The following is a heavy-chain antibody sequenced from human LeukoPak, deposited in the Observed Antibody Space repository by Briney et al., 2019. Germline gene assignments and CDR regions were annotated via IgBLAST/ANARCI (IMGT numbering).Heavy chain of an antibody. CDR2: IYPNSGAT. CDR3: ARDDAVLPGAYFDY. D-gene: IGHD1-1*01. J-gene: IGHJ4*02. CDR1: GYTFTDYY. Sequence: GASVKVSCKASGYTFTDYYMHWVRQASGQGLEWMGWIYPNSGATKYAQKFQGRVTMTRDTSISTAYMELSRLSSDDTAVYYCARDDAVLPGAYFDYWGQGTLVTVSS. V-gene: IGHV1-2*02.